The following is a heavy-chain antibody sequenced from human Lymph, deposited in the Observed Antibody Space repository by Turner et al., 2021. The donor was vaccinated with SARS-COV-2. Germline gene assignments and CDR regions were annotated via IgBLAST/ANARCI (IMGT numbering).Heavy chain of an antibody. J-gene: IGHJ4*02. CDR1: GYTFTSYY. CDR2: INPRGDST. CDR3: ARGGPGGFDY. V-gene: IGHV1-46*01. Sequence: QVQLLQFGAAVKTPGASVKVPCKASGYTFTSYYMHWVRQAPGQGLEWMRIINPRGDSTSYAQKCQSRVTMNRDTSTSTVNMELSSLRSEATAVYYCARGGPGGFDYWGQGTPVTVSS. D-gene: IGHD2-15*01.